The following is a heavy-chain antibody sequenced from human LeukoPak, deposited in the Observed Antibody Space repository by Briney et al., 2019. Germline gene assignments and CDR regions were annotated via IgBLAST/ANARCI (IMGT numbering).Heavy chain of an antibody. V-gene: IGHV3-74*01. Sequence: GGSLRLSCAASRFTFSTYWMHWVRQAPGKGLVWVSRINSDGSSTDYADSVKGRFTISRDNAKNTLYLQMNSLRAEDTAVYYCARDAIGYCSGGSCYGVDYWGQGTLVTVSS. CDR3: ARDAIGYCSGGSCYGVDY. D-gene: IGHD2-15*01. CDR1: RFTFSTYW. J-gene: IGHJ4*02. CDR2: INSDGSST.